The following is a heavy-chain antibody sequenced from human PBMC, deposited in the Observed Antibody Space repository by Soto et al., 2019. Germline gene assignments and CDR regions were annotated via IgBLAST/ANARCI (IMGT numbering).Heavy chain of an antibody. J-gene: IGHJ4*02. V-gene: IGHV1-46*01. D-gene: IGHD2-21*01. CDR2: INPTDGGT. CDR1: GYTFTRNH. Sequence: VSVKVSCKASGYTFTRNHIHWVRQAPGQGLEWMGIINPTDGGTGYAQDFQGRVTMTRDPSTSTVYMELSSLRSEDTAVYYCARVAFQAFDSWGQGTLVTVSS. CDR3: ARVAFQAFDS.